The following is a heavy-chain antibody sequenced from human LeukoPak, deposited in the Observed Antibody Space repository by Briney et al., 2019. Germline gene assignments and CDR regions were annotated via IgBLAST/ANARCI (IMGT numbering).Heavy chain of an antibody. J-gene: IGHJ6*02. Sequence: PSETLSLTCTVSGGSISSYFWSWIRQPPGKGLEWSGHIYYSGSTSGSTNYNPSLKSRVTLSLDTSKNQFSLQVRSVTAADTAVYYCARGSGRYYYYGVDVWGQGTTVTVSS. CDR2: IYYSGSTSGST. V-gene: IGHV4-59*01. CDR3: ARGSGRYYYYGVDV. CDR1: GGSISSYF. D-gene: IGHD7-27*01.